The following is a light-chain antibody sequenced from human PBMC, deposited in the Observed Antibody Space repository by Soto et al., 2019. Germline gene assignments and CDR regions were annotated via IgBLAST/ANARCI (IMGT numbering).Light chain of an antibody. CDR2: GAS. Sequence: EIVMTQSPATLSVSPGERATLSCRASQSVSSNLAWYQQKPCQAPRLLIYGASTRATGIPDRFSGSWSGTEFTLTISSLQSEDFAVYYCQQYNNWPPLTFGGGTKVEIK. CDR1: QSVSSN. V-gene: IGKV3-15*01. J-gene: IGKJ4*01. CDR3: QQYNNWPPLT.